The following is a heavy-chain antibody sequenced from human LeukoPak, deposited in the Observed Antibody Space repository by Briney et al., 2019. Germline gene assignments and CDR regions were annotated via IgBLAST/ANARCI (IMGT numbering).Heavy chain of an antibody. V-gene: IGHV4-39*01. J-gene: IGHJ4*02. CDR2: IYYSGST. Sequence: SETLSLTCTVSGGSISSSSYYWGWIRQPPGKGLEWIGSIYYSGSTYYNPSLKSRVTISVDTSKNQFSLKLSSVTAADTAVYYCARAPFTIFGVVITLQLYFDYWGQGTLVTVSS. CDR3: ARAPFTIFGVVITLQLYFDY. D-gene: IGHD3-3*01. CDR1: GGSISSSSYY.